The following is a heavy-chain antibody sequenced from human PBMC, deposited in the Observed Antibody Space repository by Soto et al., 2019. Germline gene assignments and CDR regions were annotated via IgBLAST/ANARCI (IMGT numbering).Heavy chain of an antibody. V-gene: IGHV3-73*01. CDR3: SRHQEGRSMVFYGMDV. J-gene: IGHJ6*02. CDR2: IRTKSNNFAT. Sequence: GGSLRLSCAASGFTLSGSDTHWVRQASGKGLEWVGRIRTKSNNFATSYAESVRGRFTISSDDSDNTASLQMSSLKTEDTAIYYCSRHQEGRSMVFYGMDVWGQGTTVTVSS. D-gene: IGHD3-10*01. CDR1: GFTLSGSD.